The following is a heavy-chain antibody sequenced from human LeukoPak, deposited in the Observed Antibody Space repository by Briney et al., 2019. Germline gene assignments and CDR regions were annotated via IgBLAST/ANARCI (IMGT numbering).Heavy chain of an antibody. J-gene: IGHJ4*02. CDR1: GFTFSSYA. CDR3: AKEKEVGGTGYYFDY. V-gene: IGHV3-23*01. D-gene: IGHD2-15*01. CDR2: ISGSGGRT. Sequence: GGSLRHSCAASGFTFSSYAMSWVRQAPGKGLEWVSAISGSGGRTYYADSVKGRFTISRDKSKNTLYLQMNSLRAEDTAVYYCAKEKEVGGTGYYFDYWGQGTLVTVSS.